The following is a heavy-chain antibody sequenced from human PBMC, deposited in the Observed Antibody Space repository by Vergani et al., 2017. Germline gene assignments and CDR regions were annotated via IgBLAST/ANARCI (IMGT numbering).Heavy chain of an antibody. CDR2: LSTTGVA. J-gene: IGHJ5*02. Sequence: QAQLQESGPGLVKPSETLSLTCHVFGVSVTDYNCNWILQAPGKGLECIVSLSTTGVATHASHNPSLKSRVSISVDTSKSQFSLRLNSVTAADSAIYYCAGDTHSWQRADRWGQGLLVSVSS. CDR3: AGDTHSWQRADR. D-gene: IGHD6-13*01. CDR1: GVSVTDYN. V-gene: IGHV4-59*02.